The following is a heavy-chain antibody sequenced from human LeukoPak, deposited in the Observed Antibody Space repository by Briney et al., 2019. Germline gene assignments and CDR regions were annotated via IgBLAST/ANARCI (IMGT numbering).Heavy chain of an antibody. CDR2: INHSGST. D-gene: IGHD3-16*01. V-gene: IGHV4-34*01. J-gene: IGHJ4*02. CDR1: GGSFSGYY. CDR3: AASSGVTLGRF. Sequence: SETLSLTCAVYGGSFSGYYWSWIRQPPGKGLEWIGEINHSGSTNYNPSLKSRVTISVDTSKNQFSLKLSSVTAADTAVYYCAASSGVTLGRFWRQGALVTVFS.